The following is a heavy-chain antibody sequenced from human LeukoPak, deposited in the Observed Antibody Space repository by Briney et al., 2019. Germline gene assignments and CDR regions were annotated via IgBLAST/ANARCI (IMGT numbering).Heavy chain of an antibody. V-gene: IGHV3-49*03. CDR1: GFTFGDYA. Sequence: PGGSLRLSCTASGFTFGDYALIWFRQAPGKGLEWVGFIRSIHYGGTTEYAASVKGRFTVSRDDSKSIAYLQMNSLKTEDTAVYSCTRSPYLHYYFYYMDVWGKGTTVTVSS. CDR3: TRSPYLHYYFYYMDV. J-gene: IGHJ6*03. CDR2: IRSIHYGGTT.